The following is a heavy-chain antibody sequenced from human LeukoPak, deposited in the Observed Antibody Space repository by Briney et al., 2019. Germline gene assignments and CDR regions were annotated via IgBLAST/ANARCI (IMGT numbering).Heavy chain of an antibody. CDR1: GFTVSSNY. Sequence: PGGSLRLSCAASGFTVSSNYMSWVRQAPGKGLEWVSVIYAGGTTYYADSVKGRFTISRDNSNNTVSLQTNSLRAEDTAVYYCASPGHCSGGNCWGQGTLVTVST. D-gene: IGHD2-15*01. CDR2: IYAGGTT. J-gene: IGHJ4*02. V-gene: IGHV3-53*01. CDR3: ASPGHCSGGNC.